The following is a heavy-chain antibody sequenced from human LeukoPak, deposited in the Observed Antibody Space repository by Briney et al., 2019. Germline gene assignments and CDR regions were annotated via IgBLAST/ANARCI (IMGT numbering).Heavy chain of an antibody. D-gene: IGHD3-3*01. Sequence: PGGSLRLSCAASGFTFSSYAMSWVRQAPGKGLEWVSAISGSGGSTYYADSVKGRFTISRDNSKNTLYLKMNSLRAEDTAVYYCAKDWSGYPYYYYYYMDVWGKGTTVTVS. V-gene: IGHV3-23*01. CDR3: AKDWSGYPYYYYYYMDV. CDR1: GFTFSSYA. CDR2: ISGSGGST. J-gene: IGHJ6*03.